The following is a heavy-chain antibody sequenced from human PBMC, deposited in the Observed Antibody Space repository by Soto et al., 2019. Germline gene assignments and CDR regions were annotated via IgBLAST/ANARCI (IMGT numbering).Heavy chain of an antibody. Sequence: PSETLSLTCAVYGGSFSGYYWSWIRQPPGKGLEWIGEINHSGGTNYNPSLKSRVTISVYTSKNQFSLKLSSVTAADTAVYYCARETVPAGRMDVWGKGTTVTVSS. CDR3: ARETVPAGRMDV. V-gene: IGHV4-34*01. D-gene: IGHD2-2*01. CDR1: GGSFSGYY. CDR2: INHSGGT. J-gene: IGHJ6*03.